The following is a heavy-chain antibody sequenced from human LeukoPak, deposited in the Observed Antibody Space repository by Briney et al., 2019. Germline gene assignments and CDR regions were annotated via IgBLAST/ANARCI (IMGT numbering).Heavy chain of an antibody. CDR2: INHSGST. V-gene: IGHV4-34*01. D-gene: IGHD6-13*01. Sequence: SETLSLTCAVYGGSFSGYYRSWIRQPPGKGLEWIGEINHSGSTNYNPSLKSRVTISVDTSKNQFSLKLSSVTAADTAVYYCARGGGSSWPFDYWGQGTLVTVSS. CDR3: ARGGGSSWPFDY. CDR1: GGSFSGYY. J-gene: IGHJ4*02.